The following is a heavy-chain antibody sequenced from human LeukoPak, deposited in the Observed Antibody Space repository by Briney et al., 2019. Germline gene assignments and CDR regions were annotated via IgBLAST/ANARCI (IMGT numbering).Heavy chain of an antibody. D-gene: IGHD6-19*01. V-gene: IGHV3-23*01. CDR1: GFTFSSYA. Sequence: WGSLRLSCAASGFTFSSYAMSWVRQAPGKGLEWVSAISGSGGSTYYADSVKGRFTISRDNSKNTLYLQMNSLRAEDTAVYHCARSKGWYSTDAFDIWGQGTMVTVSS. CDR2: ISGSGGST. J-gene: IGHJ3*02. CDR3: ARSKGWYSTDAFDI.